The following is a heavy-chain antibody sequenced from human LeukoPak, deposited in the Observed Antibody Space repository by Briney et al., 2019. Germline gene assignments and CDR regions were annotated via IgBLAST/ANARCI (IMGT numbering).Heavy chain of an antibody. J-gene: IGHJ4*02. CDR3: ARQGRSYSYYDY. CDR2: VYYYGVP. V-gene: IGHV4-39*01. Sequence: SETLSLTCTVSGGSITSSNYYWGWIRQPPGMGLEYIGTVYYYGVPYYNPSLNSRLTIPVDTSKNQFSLRLSSVTAADTAVYYCARQGRSYSYYDYWGQGTLVTVSS. CDR1: GGSITSSNYY. D-gene: IGHD2-21*01.